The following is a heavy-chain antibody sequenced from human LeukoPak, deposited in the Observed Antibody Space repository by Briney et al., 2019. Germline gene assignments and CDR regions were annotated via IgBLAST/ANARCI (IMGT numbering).Heavy chain of an antibody. V-gene: IGHV4-59*01. J-gene: IGHJ4*02. Sequence: SETLSLTCTVSGGSISGYYWSWIRQPPGMGLEWIGNIYSGGSANYNPSLKSRVTISVDTSKNHFSLKMTSMTAADTAVYYCARLAGGSGLDHWGQGTLVTVSS. CDR3: ARLAGGSGLDH. D-gene: IGHD6-19*01. CDR2: IYSGGSA. CDR1: GGSISGYY.